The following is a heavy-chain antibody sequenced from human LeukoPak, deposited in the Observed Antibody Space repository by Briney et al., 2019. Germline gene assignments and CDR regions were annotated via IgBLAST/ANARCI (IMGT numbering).Heavy chain of an antibody. CDR3: ARQDGSGIYYSDS. V-gene: IGHV5-51*01. D-gene: IGHD3-10*01. Sequence: GGSLKISCKGSGYTFTAYWIAWVRQVPGKGLEWVGIIYPRDSDTSYIPSFQGQVTISADKSISTAYLQRSSLKASDTAVYYCARQDGSGIYYSDSWGQGTLVTVSS. CDR2: IYPRDSDT. CDR1: GYTFTAYW. J-gene: IGHJ4*02.